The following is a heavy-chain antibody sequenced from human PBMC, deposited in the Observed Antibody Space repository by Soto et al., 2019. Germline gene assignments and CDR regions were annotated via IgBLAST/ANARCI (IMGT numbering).Heavy chain of an antibody. V-gene: IGHV3-23*01. D-gene: IGHD6-13*01. CDR2: ISGSGGDT. Sequence: PGGSLRLSCAASGFTFSSYAMNWVRQAPGKGLEWVSAISGSGGDTYYADSVKGRVTISRDNSKNTLYLQMKSLRAEDTAVYYCAKDRFSTIAAAGGLDYWGQGT. J-gene: IGHJ4*02. CDR1: GFTFSSYA. CDR3: AKDRFSTIAAAGGLDY.